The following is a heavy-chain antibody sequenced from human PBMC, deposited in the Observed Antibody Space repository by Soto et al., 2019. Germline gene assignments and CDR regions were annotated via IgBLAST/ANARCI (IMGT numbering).Heavy chain of an antibody. V-gene: IGHV2-5*02. J-gene: IGHJ6*02. CDR3: AHRPGGYYDMDV. D-gene: IGHD3-10*01. CDR1: GFSLSTSGVS. CDR2: IYWDDDK. Sequence: QITLKESGPTLVKPTQTLTLTCTFSGFSLSTSGVSVGWIRQPPGKALEWLALIYWDDDKRYSPSLKSRLTIXKXXSKNQVVLTMTNMDPVDTATYYCAHRPGGYYDMDVWGQGTTVTVSS.